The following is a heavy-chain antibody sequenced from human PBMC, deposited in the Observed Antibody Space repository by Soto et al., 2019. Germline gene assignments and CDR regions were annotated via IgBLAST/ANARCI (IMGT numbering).Heavy chain of an antibody. Sequence: GGSLRLSCAASGFTFSSYAMSWVRQAPGKGLEWVSAISGSGGSTYYADSVKGRFTISRDNSKNTLYLQMNSLRAEDTAVYYCAKDIAAAGIRRTGPLDYWGQGTLVTVSS. CDR2: ISGSGGST. CDR3: AKDIAAAGIRRTGPLDY. J-gene: IGHJ4*02. V-gene: IGHV3-23*01. D-gene: IGHD6-13*01. CDR1: GFTFSSYA.